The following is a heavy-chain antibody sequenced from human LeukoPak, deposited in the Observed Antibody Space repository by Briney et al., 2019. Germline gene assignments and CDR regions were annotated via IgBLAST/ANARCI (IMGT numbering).Heavy chain of an antibody. CDR2: MNPNSGNT. J-gene: IGHJ4*02. CDR1: GYTFTSYD. V-gene: IGHV1-8*01. D-gene: IGHD4-17*01. Sequence: ASVKVSCKASGYTFTSYDINWVRQATGQGLEWMGWMNPNSGNTGYAQKFQGRVTMTRNTSISTAYMELSSLRSEDTAVYYCARVRYEDYGDYGNFDYWGQGTLVTVSS. CDR3: ARVRYEDYGDYGNFDY.